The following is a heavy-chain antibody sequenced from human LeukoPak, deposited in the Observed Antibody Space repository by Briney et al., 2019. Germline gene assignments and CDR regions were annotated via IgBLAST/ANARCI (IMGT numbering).Heavy chain of an antibody. D-gene: IGHD2-2*01. CDR2: INPNSGGT. Sequence: ASVKVSCKASGYTFTGYYMHWVRQAPGQGLEWMGWINPNSGGTNYAQKFQGRVTITRDTSISTAYMELSRLRSDDTAVYYCAREVVPAAPGDYWGQGTLVTVSS. V-gene: IGHV1-2*02. CDR3: AREVVPAAPGDY. J-gene: IGHJ4*02. CDR1: GYTFTGYY.